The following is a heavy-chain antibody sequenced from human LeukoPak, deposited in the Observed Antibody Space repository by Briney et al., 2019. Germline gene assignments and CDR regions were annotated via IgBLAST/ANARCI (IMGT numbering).Heavy chain of an antibody. Sequence: SETLSLTCAVSGGSISSSNWWSWVRQPPGKGLEWIGEIYHSGSTNYNPSLKSRVTISVDKSKNQFSLKLSSVTAADTAVYYCARRIAAAGTPNWFDPWGQGTLVTVSS. J-gene: IGHJ5*02. CDR3: ARRIAAAGTPNWFDP. V-gene: IGHV4-4*02. D-gene: IGHD6-13*01. CDR1: GGSISSSNW. CDR2: IYHSGST.